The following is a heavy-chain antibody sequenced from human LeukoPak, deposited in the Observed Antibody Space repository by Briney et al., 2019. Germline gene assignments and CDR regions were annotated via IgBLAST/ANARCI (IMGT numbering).Heavy chain of an antibody. Sequence: SETLSLTCAVYGGSFSGYYWSWIRQPPGKGLEWIGEINHSGSTNYNPSLKSRVTISVDTSKNQFSLKLSSVTAADTAVYYCARDRGGIPSSGYGHYYYMDVWGKGTTVTVSS. V-gene: IGHV4-34*01. D-gene: IGHD3-22*01. CDR2: INHSGST. J-gene: IGHJ6*03. CDR1: GGSFSGYY. CDR3: ARDRGGIPSSGYGHYYYMDV.